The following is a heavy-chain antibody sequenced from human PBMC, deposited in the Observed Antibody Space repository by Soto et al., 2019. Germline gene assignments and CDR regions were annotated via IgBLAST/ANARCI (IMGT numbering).Heavy chain of an antibody. Sequence: PWGSVGLSCAASGVSCGGDYMRWVGQAPGKGLEWVSYISSSGSTIYYADSVKGRFTISRDKAKNSLYLQMNSLRDEETAVYYCGTGDYYDFWRGSTTWSPSSGPGLLVTVSS. V-gene: IGHV3-11*01. J-gene: IGHJ5*02. CDR2: ISSSGSTI. CDR1: GVSCGGDY. D-gene: IGHD3-3*01. CDR3: GTGDYYDFWRGSTTWSPS.